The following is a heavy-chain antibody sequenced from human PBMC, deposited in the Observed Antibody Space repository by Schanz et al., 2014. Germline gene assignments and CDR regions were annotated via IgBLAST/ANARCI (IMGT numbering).Heavy chain of an antibody. Sequence: EVQLLESGGGLVQPGGSLRLSCAASGFSFRKSAMSWVRQAPGKGLEWVSSITTGGNTYYRDSVKGRFIVSRDNSKNTLYLEMNRLRVDDTAVYYCSKDKQGSRSDDSWGQGTLVTVSS. D-gene: IGHD2-15*01. CDR1: GFSFRKSA. J-gene: IGHJ5*01. CDR3: SKDKQGSRSDDS. V-gene: IGHV3-23*01. CDR2: ITTGGNT.